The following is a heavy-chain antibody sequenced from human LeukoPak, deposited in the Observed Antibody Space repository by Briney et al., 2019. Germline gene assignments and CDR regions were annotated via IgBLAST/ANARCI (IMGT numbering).Heavy chain of an antibody. CDR3: ARAPWRAVAGTMGAFDI. CDR2: IYTSGST. J-gene: IGHJ3*02. D-gene: IGHD6-19*01. CDR1: GGSISSGSYY. Sequence: SGTLSLTCTVSGGSISSGSYYWSWIRQPAGKGLEWIGRIYTSGSTNYNPSLKSRVTISVDTSKNQFSLKLSSVTAADTAVYYCARAPWRAVAGTMGAFDIWGQGTMVTVSS. V-gene: IGHV4-61*02.